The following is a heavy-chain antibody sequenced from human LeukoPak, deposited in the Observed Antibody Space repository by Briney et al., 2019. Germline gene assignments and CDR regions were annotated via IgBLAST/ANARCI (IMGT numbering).Heavy chain of an antibody. CDR2: ISLDSGNT. CDR3: ARVTYIKPYPLDY. CDR1: AYRFAFNG. V-gene: IGHV1-18*01. D-gene: IGHD4-11*01. J-gene: IGHJ4*02. Sequence: ASVKVSCKCAAYRFAFNGNDLLRLAPGQGLEWMGWISLDSGNTGYAQRVQGRVTLTTDTSTSTAYMELRSLRSDDTAGYFCARVTYIKPYPLDYWGQGTLVSISS.